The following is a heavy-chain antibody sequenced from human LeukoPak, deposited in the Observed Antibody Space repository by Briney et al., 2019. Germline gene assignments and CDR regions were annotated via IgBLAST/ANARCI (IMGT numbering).Heavy chain of an antibody. CDR1: GHTFTGYY. J-gene: IGHJ3*02. Sequence: ASVKVSFKASGHTFTGYYMHWVRQAPGQGLEWMGWINPNSGGTNYAQKFQGRVTMTRDTSISTAYMELSRLRSDDTAVYYCASPQLGYCSSTSCYNDAFDMWGQGTMVTVSS. CDR2: INPNSGGT. CDR3: ASPQLGYCSSTSCYNDAFDM. V-gene: IGHV1-2*02. D-gene: IGHD2-2*02.